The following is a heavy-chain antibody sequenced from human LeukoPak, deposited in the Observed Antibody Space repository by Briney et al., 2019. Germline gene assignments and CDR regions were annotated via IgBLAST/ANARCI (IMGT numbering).Heavy chain of an antibody. CDR2: IYYSWST. Sequence: SETLSLTCTVSGGSISSYYWSWIRQPPGKGLEWMGYIYYSWSTNYNPSITSRTTISVDTSKTQFSLKLSSVTGADTPVYYCARGHYWFDHWGQGTLVTVSS. D-gene: IGHD3-3*02. CDR3: ARGHYWFDH. V-gene: IGHV4-59*01. CDR1: GGSISSYY. J-gene: IGHJ5*02.